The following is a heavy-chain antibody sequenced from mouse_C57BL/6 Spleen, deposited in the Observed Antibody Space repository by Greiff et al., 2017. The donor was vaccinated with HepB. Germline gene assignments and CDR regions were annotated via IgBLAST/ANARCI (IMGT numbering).Heavy chain of an antibody. CDR1: GYTFTSYW. D-gene: IGHD3-2*02. Sequence: VQLKESGAELVKPGASVKLSCKASGYTFTSYWMHWVKQRPGRGLEWIGRIDPNSGGTKYNEKFKSKATLTVDKPSSTAYMQLSSLTSEDSAVYYCARGTAQATPWFAYWGQGTLVTVSA. CDR2: IDPNSGGT. J-gene: IGHJ3*01. V-gene: IGHV1-72*01. CDR3: ARGTAQATPWFAY.